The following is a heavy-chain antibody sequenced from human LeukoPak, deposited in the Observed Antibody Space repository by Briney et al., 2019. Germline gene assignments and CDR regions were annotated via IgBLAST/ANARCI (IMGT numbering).Heavy chain of an antibody. CDR3: ARQYYYGSGSYYNDDY. V-gene: IGHV4-34*01. J-gene: IGHJ4*02. CDR2: IYYSGST. D-gene: IGHD3-10*01. CDR1: GGSFSGYY. Sequence: SETLSLTCAVYGGSFSGYYWSWIRQPPGKGLEWIGSIYYSGSTYYNPSLKGRVTISVDTSKNQFSLKLSSVTAADTAVYYCARQYYYGSGSYYNDDYWGQGTLVTVSS.